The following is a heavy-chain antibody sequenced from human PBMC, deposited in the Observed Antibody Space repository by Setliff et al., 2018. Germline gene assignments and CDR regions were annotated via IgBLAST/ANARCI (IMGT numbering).Heavy chain of an antibody. CDR1: GYAFITFG. Sequence: SVKVSCKTSGYAFITFGVGWVRQAPGQGLEWMGGTIPLFGTTDYAQKFHGRVTIITDESTSTAYMELSSLTSDDTAVYYCAREGVDTRSSTDYRYYMDVWGKGTTVTVSS. D-gene: IGHD5-18*01. J-gene: IGHJ6*03. CDR3: AREGVDTRSSTDYRYYMDV. V-gene: IGHV1-69*05. CDR2: TIPLFGTT.